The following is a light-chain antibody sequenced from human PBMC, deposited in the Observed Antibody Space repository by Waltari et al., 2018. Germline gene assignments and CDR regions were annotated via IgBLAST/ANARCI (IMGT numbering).Light chain of an antibody. CDR1: QGVSSW. CDR2: AAS. V-gene: IGKV1-12*01. J-gene: IGKJ4*01. Sequence: DIQMTQSPSSVSASVGDRVTITCRASQGVSSWLAWYQQKPGKAPKLLIYAASSLPSGVPSMFSGSGAGTEFTLTINNLQPEDFATYYRQQANNFPLTFGGGTRVEI. CDR3: QQANNFPLT.